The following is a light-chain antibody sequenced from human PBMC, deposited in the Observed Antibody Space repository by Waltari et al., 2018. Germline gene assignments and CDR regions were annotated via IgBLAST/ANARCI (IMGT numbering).Light chain of an antibody. CDR1: QRVSST. V-gene: IGKV3D-15*01. CDR2: GAS. CDR3: QQYNNWPRT. J-gene: IGKJ4*01. Sequence: EIVMTQSPATLSVSPGERATLSCRASQRVSSTLAWYQQQPGQAPRLLIYGASTRDTGIPARFSGSGSGTEFTLTISSLQSEDFAVYYCQQYNNWPRTFGGGTKVEIK.